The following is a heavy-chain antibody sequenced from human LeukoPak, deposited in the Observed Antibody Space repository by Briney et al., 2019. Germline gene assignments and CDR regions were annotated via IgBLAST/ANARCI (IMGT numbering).Heavy chain of an antibody. CDR1: GFTFSSYA. CDR3: AKGGIAVARGSFDY. D-gene: IGHD6-19*01. J-gene: IGHJ4*02. Sequence: PGGSLRLSCAASGFTFSSYAMSWVRQAPGKGREWVSAISGSGGSTYYADSVKGRLTISRDNSKNTLYLQMNGLRAEDTAVYYCAKGGIAVARGSFDYWGQGTLVTVSS. V-gene: IGHV3-23*01. CDR2: ISGSGGST.